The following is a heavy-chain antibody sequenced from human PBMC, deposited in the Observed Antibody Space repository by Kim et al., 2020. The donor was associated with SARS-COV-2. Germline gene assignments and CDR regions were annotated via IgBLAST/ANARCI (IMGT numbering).Heavy chain of an antibody. V-gene: IGHV1-24*01. CDR2: LDHEYGET. CDR3: ASDRWGGAPGTAAPGAVDI. Sequence: ASVKVSCKVSGYTLTEVSIHWVRQAPGTGLEWMSGLDHEYGETFHAQKFQGRLTMTEDTSADTVFMELSRLTVDDTAVYYCASDRWGGAPGTAAPGAVDIGGQGAVGSVAS. D-gene: IGHD1-1*01. CDR1: GYTLTEVS. J-gene: IGHJ3*02.